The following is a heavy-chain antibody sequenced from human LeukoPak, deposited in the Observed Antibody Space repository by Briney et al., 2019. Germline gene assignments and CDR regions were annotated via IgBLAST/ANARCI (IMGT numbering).Heavy chain of an antibody. D-gene: IGHD6-13*01. J-gene: IGHJ4*02. CDR3: ASYPWSSSWYIAH. Sequence: PGGSLRLSCAASGFTFSSYEMNWVRQAPGKGLEWISHISSGGRTVYYADSVKDRFTISRDNAKNSLYLQMNNLRPEDTAVYYCASYPWSSSWYIAHWGQGTLVTVSS. CDR2: ISSGGRTV. V-gene: IGHV3-48*03. CDR1: GFTFSSYE.